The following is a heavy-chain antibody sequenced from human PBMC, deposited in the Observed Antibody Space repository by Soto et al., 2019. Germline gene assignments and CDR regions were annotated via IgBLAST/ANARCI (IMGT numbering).Heavy chain of an antibody. CDR3: ARSKGYCSSTSCSEGWFDP. Sequence: SETLSLTCAVSGGSISSSNWCGWVRQPPGKGLEWIGEIYHSGSTNYNPSLKSRVTISVDKSKNQFSLKLSSVTAADTAVYYCARSKGYCSSTSCSEGWFDPWGQGTLVTVSS. CDR2: IYHSGST. D-gene: IGHD2-2*01. CDR1: GGSISSSNW. J-gene: IGHJ5*02. V-gene: IGHV4-4*02.